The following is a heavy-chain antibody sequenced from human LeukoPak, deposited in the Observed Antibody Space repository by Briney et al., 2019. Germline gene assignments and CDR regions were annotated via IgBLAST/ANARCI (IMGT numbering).Heavy chain of an antibody. CDR2: ISGSGGST. D-gene: IGHD1-26*01. V-gene: IGHV3-23*01. Sequence: GSLRLSCAASGFTFSSYAMSWVRQAPGKGLEWVSSISGSGGSTYYADSVKGRFTISRDNSKNTLYLQMNSLRAEDTAVYYCAKGIDAGGRYFFHYWGQGTLVTVSS. CDR3: AKGIDAGGRYFFHY. CDR1: GFTFSSYA. J-gene: IGHJ4*02.